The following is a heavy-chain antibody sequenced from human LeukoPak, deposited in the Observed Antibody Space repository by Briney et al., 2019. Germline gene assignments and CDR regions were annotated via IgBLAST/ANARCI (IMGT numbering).Heavy chain of an antibody. V-gene: IGHV1-3*01. Sequence: ASVKVSCKASGYTFTSYAMHWVRQAPGQRLEWMGWINAGNGNTKYSQKFQGRVTITRDTSASTAYMELSSLRSEDTAVYYCARENYYDSSGYHIYYYYGMDVWGQGTTVTVSS. CDR3: ARENYYDSSGYHIYYYYGMDV. D-gene: IGHD3-22*01. J-gene: IGHJ6*02. CDR2: INAGNGNT. CDR1: GYTFTSYA.